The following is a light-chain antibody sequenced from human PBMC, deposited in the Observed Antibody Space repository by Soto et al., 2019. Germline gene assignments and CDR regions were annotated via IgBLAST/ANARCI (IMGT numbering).Light chain of an antibody. Sequence: EIVMTQSPDTLSVSPGERATLSCRASQSVSTNLAWYQQRPGQAPSLLIYGASTRATGIAARFSGSGSGTEFTLTISSLQSEDVAVYYCQQYKSWPPLTFGGGTKVEIK. CDR1: QSVSTN. V-gene: IGKV3D-15*01. CDR3: QQYKSWPPLT. J-gene: IGKJ4*01. CDR2: GAS.